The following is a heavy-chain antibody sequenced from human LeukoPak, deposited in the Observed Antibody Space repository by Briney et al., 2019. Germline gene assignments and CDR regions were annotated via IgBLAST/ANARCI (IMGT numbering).Heavy chain of an antibody. J-gene: IGHJ4*02. CDR2: ISGSGVSI. Sequence: GGSLRLSCAASGFTFSSYAMSWVRQAPGKGLEWVSVISGSGVSIYYADSVKGRFTISRANSKNTLYLQMSSLRVEDTAIYYCTKSPFSGSYRFEYWGQGTLVTVSS. CDR3: TKSPFSGSYRFEY. V-gene: IGHV3-23*01. CDR1: GFTFSSYA. D-gene: IGHD1-26*01.